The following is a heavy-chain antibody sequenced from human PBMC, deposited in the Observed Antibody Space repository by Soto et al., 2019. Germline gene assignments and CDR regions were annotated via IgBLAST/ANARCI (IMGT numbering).Heavy chain of an antibody. J-gene: IGHJ4*02. Sequence: QVQLQESGPGLVKPSQTLSVTCTVSGGSVSSDDYSWSWIRQHPGKGLEWIGYIRDSGSTYYNPSLEGRVTISVDTSKNQFSLMLRSVTAADTAVYYCARAMANYFDYWGQGTLVTASS. CDR1: GGSVSSDDYS. D-gene: IGHD2-8*01. CDR3: ARAMANYFDY. CDR2: IRDSGST. V-gene: IGHV4-31*03.